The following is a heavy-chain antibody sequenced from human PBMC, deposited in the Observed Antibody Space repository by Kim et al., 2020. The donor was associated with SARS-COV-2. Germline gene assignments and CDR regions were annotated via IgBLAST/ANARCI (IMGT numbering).Heavy chain of an antibody. CDR1: GDSISSGGFY. Sequence: SETLSLTCTVSGDSISSGGFYWGWIRQPPGKGLEWIASIDYIGRTYHNASLKSRVTISADTSKNQFSLKLSSVTAADTAVYYCSSPRGTYRSGWHWEADVWGKGTTVTVSS. V-gene: IGHV4-39*01. CDR3: SSPRGTYRSGWHWEADV. D-gene: IGHD6-19*01. J-gene: IGHJ6*04. CDR2: IDYIGRT.